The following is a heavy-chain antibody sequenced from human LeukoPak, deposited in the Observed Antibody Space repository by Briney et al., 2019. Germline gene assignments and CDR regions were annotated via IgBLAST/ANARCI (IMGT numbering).Heavy chain of an antibody. V-gene: IGHV3-23*01. D-gene: IGHD1-26*01. CDR2: ISNSGYNT. Sequence: GGSLRLSCAASGFSVSSRAMSWVRPAPGKGLEWVSTISNSGYNTWYADSVKGRFTISRDNSQNTLYLQMSSLRAEDTALYFCARHDGSSFIYYVDHWGHGALVTVSS. J-gene: IGHJ4*01. CDR1: GFSVSSRA. CDR3: ARHDGSSFIYYVDH.